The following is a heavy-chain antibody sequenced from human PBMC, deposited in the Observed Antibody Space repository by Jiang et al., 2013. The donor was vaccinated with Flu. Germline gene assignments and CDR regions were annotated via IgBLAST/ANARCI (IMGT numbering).Heavy chain of an antibody. CDR3: ARGTEVEMATESAFDI. V-gene: IGHV1-8*01. Sequence: SGAEVKKPGASVKVSCKASGYTFTSYDINWVRQATGQGLEWMGWMNPNSGNTGYAQKFQGRVTMTRNTSISTAYMELSSLRSEDTAVYYCARGTEVEMATESAFDIWAKGQWSPSLQ. J-gene: IGHJ3*02. CDR1: GYTFTSYD. D-gene: IGHD5-24*01. CDR2: MNPNSGNT.